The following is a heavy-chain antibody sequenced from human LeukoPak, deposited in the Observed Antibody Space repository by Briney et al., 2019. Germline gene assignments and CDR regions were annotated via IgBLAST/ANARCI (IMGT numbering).Heavy chain of an antibody. CDR3: ARDLDYGDYDF. J-gene: IGHJ4*02. V-gene: IGHV3-33*01. CDR2: IWHDGSKK. CDR1: GLTFSRHG. Sequence: PGGSLRLSCAPSGLTFSRHGMHWVRQAPGKGLECVALIWHDGSKKYYSDTVKGRFTISRDNYKNTQFLQMDSLRAEDTGVYYCARDLDYGDYDFRGQGTLVTVSS. D-gene: IGHD4-17*01.